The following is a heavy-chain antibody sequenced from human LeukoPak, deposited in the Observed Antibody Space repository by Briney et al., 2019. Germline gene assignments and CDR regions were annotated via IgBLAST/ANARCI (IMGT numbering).Heavy chain of an antibody. J-gene: IGHJ3*02. CDR2: IYPYSGDT. V-gene: IGHV1-2*02. D-gene: IGHD6-6*01. Sequence: ASVKVSCKGSGYTFAGYYMHWVRQAPEQGLEWMGWIYPYSGDTNYAQNFQGRVTMTRDTSISTAYMELSSLKSDDTAVYYCARDRNSGSSLDIWGQGTMPTVSS. CDR1: GYTFAGYY. CDR3: ARDRNSGSSLDI.